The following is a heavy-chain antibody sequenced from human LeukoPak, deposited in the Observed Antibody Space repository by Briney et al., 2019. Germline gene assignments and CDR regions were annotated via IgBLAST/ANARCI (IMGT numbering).Heavy chain of an antibody. V-gene: IGHV3-15*01. D-gene: IGHD3-16*01. CDR3: TTGAFADSNY. Sequence: GSLRLSCAASGFAFSSYEMNWVRQAPGKGLEWVGRIKSKTDGGTTDYAAPVKGRFTISRDDSKNTLYLQMNSLKTEDTAVYYCTTGAFADSNYWGQGTLVTVSS. J-gene: IGHJ4*02. CDR2: IKSKTDGGTT. CDR1: GFAFSSYE.